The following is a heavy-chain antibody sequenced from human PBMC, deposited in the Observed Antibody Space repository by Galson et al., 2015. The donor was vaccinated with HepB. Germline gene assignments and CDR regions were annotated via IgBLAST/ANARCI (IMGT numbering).Heavy chain of an antibody. CDR3: ARDYGDYGRGWYFDL. Sequence: SETLSLTCTVSGASISSYYWSWIRQPPGKGLEWIGYIYYSGSTNYNPSLKSRVTISVDTSKNQFSLKLSSVTAADTAVYYCARDYGDYGRGWYFDLWGRGTLVTVSS. CDR2: IYYSGST. J-gene: IGHJ2*01. D-gene: IGHD4-17*01. V-gene: IGHV4-59*01. CDR1: GASISSYY.